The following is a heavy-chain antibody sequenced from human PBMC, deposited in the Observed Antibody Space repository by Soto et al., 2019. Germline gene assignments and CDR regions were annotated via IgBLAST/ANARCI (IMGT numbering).Heavy chain of an antibody. CDR2: IYYSGST. CDR3: AGITFFGVVIRSPSWFDP. V-gene: IGHV4-39*01. J-gene: IGHJ5*02. Sequence: QLQLQESGPGLVKPSETLSLTCTVSGGSISSSSYYWGWIRQPPGKGLEWIGSIYYSGSTYYNPSLQSRVTISVDTSKNQFSLRLSSVTAADTAVYYCAGITFFGVVIRSPSWFDPWGQGTLVTVSS. D-gene: IGHD3-3*01. CDR1: GGSISSSSYY.